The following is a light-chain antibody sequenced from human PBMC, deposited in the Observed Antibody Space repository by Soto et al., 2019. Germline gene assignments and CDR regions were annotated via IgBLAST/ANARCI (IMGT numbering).Light chain of an antibody. V-gene: IGKV1-9*01. CDR3: QQLSSYPLT. CDR1: QSVSNNY. CDR2: AAS. Sequence: LTQSPGTLSLSPGERATLSCRASQSVSNNYLAWYQQKPGKAPKLLIYAASTLQSGVPSRFSGSASGTDFTLTISSLQPEDFATYYCQQLSSYPLTFGGGTKVDNK. J-gene: IGKJ4*01.